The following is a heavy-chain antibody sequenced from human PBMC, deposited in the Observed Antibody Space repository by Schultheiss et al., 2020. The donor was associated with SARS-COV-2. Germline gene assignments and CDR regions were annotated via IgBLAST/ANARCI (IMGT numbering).Heavy chain of an antibody. CDR1: GFTFSNAW. CDR2: VSWNSGSM. CDR3: AKGYHYDSSGYYCDY. J-gene: IGHJ4*02. D-gene: IGHD3-22*01. Sequence: GGSLRLSCAASGFTFSNAWMSWVRQAPGKGLEWVSGVSWNSGSMDYADSVKGRFTISRDNAKNSLYLQMNSLRAEDTALYYCAKGYHYDSSGYYCDYWGQGTLVTVSS. V-gene: IGHV3-9*01.